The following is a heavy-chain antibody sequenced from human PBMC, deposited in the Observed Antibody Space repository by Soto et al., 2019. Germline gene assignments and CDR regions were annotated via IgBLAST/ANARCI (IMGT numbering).Heavy chain of an antibody. CDR1: SGSISSSNW. Sequence: SETLSLTCAVSSGSISSSNWWSWVRQPPGKGLEWIGEIYHSGSTNYNPSLKSRVTISVDKSKNQFSLKLSSVTAADTAVYYCARIYGSGSYPFNPSLPYYYYYYMDVWGKGTTVTVSS. V-gene: IGHV4-4*02. CDR3: ARIYGSGSYPFNPSLPYYYYYYMDV. CDR2: IYHSGST. D-gene: IGHD3-10*01. J-gene: IGHJ6*03.